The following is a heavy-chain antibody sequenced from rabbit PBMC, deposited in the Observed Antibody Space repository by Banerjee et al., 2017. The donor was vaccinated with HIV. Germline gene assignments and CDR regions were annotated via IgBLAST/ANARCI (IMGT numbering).Heavy chain of an antibody. CDR3: ARGGYDANYFNL. D-gene: IGHD6-1*01. CDR1: GFSFSSGYD. V-gene: IGHV1S40*01. Sequence: QSLEESGGGLVQPEGSLTLTCKASGFSFSSGYDMCWVRQAPGKGLEWIGCIYTGSGHIYYASWAKGRFTISKTSSTAVTLQKTSLTAADTATYFCARGGYDANYFNLWGPGTLVTV. CDR2: IYTGSGHI. J-gene: IGHJ4*01.